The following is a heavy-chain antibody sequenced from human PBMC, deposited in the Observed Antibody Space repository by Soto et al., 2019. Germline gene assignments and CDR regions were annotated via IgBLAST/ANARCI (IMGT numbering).Heavy chain of an antibody. CDR1: GYTFTSYG. D-gene: IGHD5-12*01. J-gene: IGHJ6*02. CDR3: ARRIATITWKYYYCGMDV. V-gene: IGHV1-18*04. Sequence: ASVKVSCKASGYTFTSYGSSWVRQAPGQGLEWMGWISAYNGNTNYAQKLQGRVTMTTDTSTSTAYMERRSLRSDDTAVYYCARRIATITWKYYYCGMDVWGQGTTVTVSS. CDR2: ISAYNGNT.